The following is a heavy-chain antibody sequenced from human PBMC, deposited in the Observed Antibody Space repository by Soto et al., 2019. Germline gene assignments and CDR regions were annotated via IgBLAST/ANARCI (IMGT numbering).Heavy chain of an antibody. D-gene: IGHD3-3*02. J-gene: IGHJ4*02. V-gene: IGHV3-21*01. Sequence: GGSLRLSCAASGFTFSSYSMNWVRQAPGKGLEWVSSISNSSSYIYYADSMKGRFTISRDNAKNSLYLQMNSLRAEDTAVYYCARKGIYQPEWGQGTLVTVS. CDR1: GFTFSSYS. CDR2: ISNSSSYI. CDR3: ARKGIYQPE.